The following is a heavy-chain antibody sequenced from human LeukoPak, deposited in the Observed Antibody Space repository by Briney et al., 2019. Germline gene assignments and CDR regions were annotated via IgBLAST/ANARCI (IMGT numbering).Heavy chain of an antibody. CDR3: ARGLYCSGGSCGFDY. CDR2: IYPGDSDI. D-gene: IGHD2-15*01. CDR1: GYSFTSSW. J-gene: IGHJ4*02. Sequence: GESLKISCEGSGYSFTSSWIGWVRQMPGKGLEWMGIIYPGDSDIRYSPSFQGQVTISADKSITTAYLQWSSLKASDTAIYYCARGLYCSGGSCGFDYWGQGTLVTVSS. V-gene: IGHV5-51*01.